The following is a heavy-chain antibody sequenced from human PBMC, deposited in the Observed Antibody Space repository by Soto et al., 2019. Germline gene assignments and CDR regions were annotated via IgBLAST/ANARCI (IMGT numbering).Heavy chain of an antibody. CDR1: GFTFSSYA. V-gene: IGHV3-23*01. CDR2: ISGSGGTT. D-gene: IGHD6-19*01. CDR3: AKTANGWFSAFDI. J-gene: IGHJ3*02. Sequence: EVQLLESGGGLVQPGGSLRLSCAASGFTFSSYAMSWVRQAPGKGLEWVSAISGSGGTTYYADSVKGRFTLSRDNSKNTLYLQMNSLRAEDTGVYYCAKTANGWFSAFDIWGQGTMVTVSS.